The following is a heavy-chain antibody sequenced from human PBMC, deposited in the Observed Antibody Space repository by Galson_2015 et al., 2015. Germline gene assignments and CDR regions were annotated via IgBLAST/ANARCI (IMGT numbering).Heavy chain of an antibody. CDR3: AKDWAGYSSGWHNFDY. Sequence: SMRLSCAASGFTFSSYAMSWVRQAPGKGLEWVSAISGSGGSTYYADSVKGRFTISRDTSRNTLYLQMNSLRAEDTAVYYCAKDWAGYSSGWHNFDYWGPGTLFTVSS. V-gene: IGHV3-23*01. CDR2: ISGSGGST. CDR1: GFTFSSYA. D-gene: IGHD6-19*01. J-gene: IGHJ4*02.